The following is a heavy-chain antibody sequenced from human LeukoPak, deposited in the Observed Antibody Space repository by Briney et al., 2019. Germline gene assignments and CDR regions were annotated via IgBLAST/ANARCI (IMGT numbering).Heavy chain of an antibody. Sequence: GESLKISCKASGYSFTSYWIGWVRQMPGKGLEWMGIIYPGDSDTRYSPSFQGQVTVSADKSIHTAYLQWSSLKASDTAMYFCARTSRVAAAAPDYWGQGTLVTASS. V-gene: IGHV5-51*01. CDR2: IYPGDSDT. CDR3: ARTSRVAAAAPDY. J-gene: IGHJ4*02. D-gene: IGHD6-13*01. CDR1: GYSFTSYW.